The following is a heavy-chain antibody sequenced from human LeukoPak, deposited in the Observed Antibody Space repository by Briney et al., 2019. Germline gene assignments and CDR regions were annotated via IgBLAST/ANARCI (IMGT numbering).Heavy chain of an antibody. V-gene: IGHV2-5*01. CDR2: IYWNDYK. Sequence: ESGPTLVKPTQTLTLTCTFSGFSLSTSGVGMGWIRQPPGKALEWLALIYWNDYKRYSPSLKSRLTITKATSKNQVVLTMTNMDPVDTATYYCAHNLREVCYYDSSGYYGTPICGLGFDYWGQGTLVAVSS. CDR3: AHNLREVCYYDSSGYYGTPICGLGFDY. D-gene: IGHD3-22*01. J-gene: IGHJ4*02. CDR1: GFSLSTSGVG.